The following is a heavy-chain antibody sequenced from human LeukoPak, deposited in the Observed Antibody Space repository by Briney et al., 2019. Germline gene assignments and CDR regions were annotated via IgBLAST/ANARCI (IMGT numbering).Heavy chain of an antibody. Sequence: DPGVSLRLSCAASGFTFSSYSMNWVRQAPGKGLEWVSSISSSSSYIYYADSVKGRFTISRDNAKNSLYLQMNSLRAEDTAVYYCAKTSSTDAFDIWGQGTMVTVSS. CDR3: AKTSSTDAFDI. CDR2: ISSSSSYI. D-gene: IGHD1/OR15-1a*01. J-gene: IGHJ3*02. V-gene: IGHV3-21*01. CDR1: GFTFSSYS.